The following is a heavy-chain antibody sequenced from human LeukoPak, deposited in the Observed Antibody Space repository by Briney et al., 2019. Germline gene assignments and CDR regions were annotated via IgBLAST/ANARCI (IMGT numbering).Heavy chain of an antibody. D-gene: IGHD2-21*02. Sequence: SGGSLRLSCAASGFTFSSYAMSWVRQAPGKGLEWVSGVSGSGDNTYYADSVRGRFSISRDNSKNTLYLQMNSLRAEDTAMYYCAKGCSEGEIVVLTAALLFDNWGQGTLVTVSS. CDR1: GFTFSSYA. J-gene: IGHJ4*02. CDR2: VSGSGDNT. V-gene: IGHV3-23*01. CDR3: AKGCSEGEIVVLTAALLFDN.